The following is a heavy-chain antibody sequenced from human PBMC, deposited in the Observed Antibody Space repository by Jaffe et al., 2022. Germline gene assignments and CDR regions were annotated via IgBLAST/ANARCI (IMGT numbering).Heavy chain of an antibody. V-gene: IGHV3-23*01. J-gene: IGHJ4*02. Sequence: EVQLLESGGGLVQPGGSLRLSCAASGFTFSSYAMSWVRQAPGKGLEWVSAISGSGGSTYYADSVKGRFTISRDNSKNTLYLQMNSLRAEDTAVYYCAKFSGRFLYGDYSYFDYWGQGTLVTVSS. CDR3: AKFSGRFLYGDYSYFDY. D-gene: IGHD4-17*01. CDR2: ISGSGGST. CDR1: GFTFSSYA.